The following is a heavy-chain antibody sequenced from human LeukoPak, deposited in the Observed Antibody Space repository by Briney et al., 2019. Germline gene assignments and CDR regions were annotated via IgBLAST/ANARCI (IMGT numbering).Heavy chain of an antibody. D-gene: IGHD5-24*01. CDR1: GFNFDDYA. J-gene: IGHJ2*01. CDR3: TRRAARWQFDL. V-gene: IGHV3-9*01. CDR2: INWKTGNG. Sequence: GRSLRLSCAVSGFNFDDYAMHWVRQAPGRGLERVSGINWKTGNGIYADSVKGRFTISRDNAKNSLYLQMSSLRAEDTALHYCTRRAARWQFDLWGRGTLLTVSS.